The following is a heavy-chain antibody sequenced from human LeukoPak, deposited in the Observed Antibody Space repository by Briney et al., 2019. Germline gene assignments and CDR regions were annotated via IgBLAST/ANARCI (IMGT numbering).Heavy chain of an antibody. V-gene: IGHV3-11*01. Sequence: GGSLTLSCEASGFSFSDYYMSWIRQPPGKGLEWIAYIRSGATTIYYADSVKGRFTISRDDAKNSLFLQMNSLRAEDTAIYYCATINFRPYWGQGTLVTVSS. CDR1: GFSFSDYY. CDR2: IRSGATTI. D-gene: IGHD1-1*01. J-gene: IGHJ4*02. CDR3: ATINFRPY.